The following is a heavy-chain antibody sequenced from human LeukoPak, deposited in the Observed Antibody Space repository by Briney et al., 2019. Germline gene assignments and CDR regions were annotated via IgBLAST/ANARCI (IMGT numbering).Heavy chain of an antibody. V-gene: IGHV3-33*06. CDR2: VWYDGSNR. J-gene: IGHJ4*02. D-gene: IGHD1-26*01. CDR1: GFSFSSYG. Sequence: GRSLRLSCEASGFSFSSYGMHWVRQAPGKGLEGVAVVWYDGSNRYYADSVKGRFTISRDNSKNTLYLQMNSLRAEDTAVYYCAKDHSGSLLDYWGQGTVVTVSS. CDR3: AKDHSGSLLDY.